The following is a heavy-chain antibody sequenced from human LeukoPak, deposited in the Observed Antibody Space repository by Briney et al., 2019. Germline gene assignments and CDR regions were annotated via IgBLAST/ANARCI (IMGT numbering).Heavy chain of an antibody. Sequence: ASVKVSCKASGYTFTSYGISWVRQAPGQGLEWMGRISAYNGNTNYAQKLQGRVTMTTDTSTSTAYMELRSLRSDDTAVYYCARDLGYSGEKGYYYGMDVWGQGTTVTVSS. CDR3: ARDLGYSGEKGYYYGMDV. V-gene: IGHV1-18*01. CDR1: GYTFTSYG. J-gene: IGHJ6*02. CDR2: ISAYNGNT. D-gene: IGHD6-19*01.